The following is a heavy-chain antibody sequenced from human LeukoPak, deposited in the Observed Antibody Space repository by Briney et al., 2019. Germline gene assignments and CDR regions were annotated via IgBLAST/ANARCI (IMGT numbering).Heavy chain of an antibody. J-gene: IGHJ4*02. V-gene: IGHV1-69*04. D-gene: IGHD3-22*01. Sequence: SVKVSCKASGYTFTSYAISWVRQAPGQGLEWMGRIIPILGIANYAQKFQGRVTITADKSTSTAYMELSSLRSEDTAVYYCARVVDDSRSDYFDYWGQGTLVTVSS. CDR3: ARVVDDSRSDYFDY. CDR2: IIPILGIA. CDR1: GYTFTSYA.